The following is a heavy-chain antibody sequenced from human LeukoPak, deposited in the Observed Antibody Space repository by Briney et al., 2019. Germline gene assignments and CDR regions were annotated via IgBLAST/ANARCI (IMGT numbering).Heavy chain of an antibody. CDR2: ISYDGSNK. CDR3: AKDQRLEDIGMVFDS. Sequence: GGSLRLSCAASGFTFGSYWMNWVRQPPGKGLEWVAVISYDGSNKNYADSVKGRFTISRDNSKNTLYLQMNSLRAEDTAVYYCAKDQRLEDIGMVFDSWGQGTLVTVSS. D-gene: IGHD5-18*01. CDR1: GFTFGSYW. V-gene: IGHV3-30*18. J-gene: IGHJ4*02.